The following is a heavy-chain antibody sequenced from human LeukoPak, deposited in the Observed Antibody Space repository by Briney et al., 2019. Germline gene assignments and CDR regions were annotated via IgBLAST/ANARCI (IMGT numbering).Heavy chain of an antibody. D-gene: IGHD2-15*01. J-gene: IGHJ5*02. V-gene: IGHV4-39*01. CDR1: GGSISSSSYY. CDR3: ARRSSPRYCSGGSYSDT. CDR2: IYYSGST. Sequence: PSETLSLTCNVSGGSISSSSYYWGWIRQPPGKGLEWIGTIYYSGSTYYNPSLKSRVTISVDTSKNQFSLKLSSVTAADTAVYYCARRSSPRYCSGGSYSDTWGQGTLVTVSS.